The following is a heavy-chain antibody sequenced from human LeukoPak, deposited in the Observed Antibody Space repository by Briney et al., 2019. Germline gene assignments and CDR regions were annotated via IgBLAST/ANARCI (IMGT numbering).Heavy chain of an antibody. D-gene: IGHD2-15*01. V-gene: IGHV3-30*19. Sequence: GGSLRLSCAASGFTFSTYGIHWVRRAPGKGLEWVAVISYDGSNKYYADSVKGRFTISRDNSKNTLYLQMNSLRAEDTAVYYCARDLAPYCSGGSCYPYFDYWGQGTLVTVSS. CDR2: ISYDGSNK. CDR3: ARDLAPYCSGGSCYPYFDY. CDR1: GFTFSTYG. J-gene: IGHJ4*02.